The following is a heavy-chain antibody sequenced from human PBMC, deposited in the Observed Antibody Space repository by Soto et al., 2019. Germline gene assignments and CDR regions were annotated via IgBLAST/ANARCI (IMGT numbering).Heavy chain of an antibody. D-gene: IGHD4-17*01. J-gene: IGHJ6*02. V-gene: IGHV3-74*01. CDR1: GFTFSSSW. Sequence: EVQLVESGGGLVQPGGSLRLSCAASGFTFSSSWIHWVRQAPGKGLVWVSRIKGDGSRTDYADSVKGRFTISRDNAKNTVYLQMNSLRDEDTAVYYCARGLPGYYGMDVWGQGTTVTVSS. CDR3: ARGLPGYYGMDV. CDR2: IKGDGSRT.